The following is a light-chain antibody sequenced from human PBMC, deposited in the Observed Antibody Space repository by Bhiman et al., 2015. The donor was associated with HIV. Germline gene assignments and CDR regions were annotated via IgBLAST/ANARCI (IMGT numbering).Light chain of an antibody. J-gene: IGLJ3*02. CDR2: RNN. V-gene: IGLV1-40*01. CDR3: CSYAGLYWV. Sequence: QSVLTQPPSVSGAPGQRVSISCTGSSSNIGAGYDVYWYQQLPGTAPKLLIYRNNQRPSGVPDRFSGSKSGNTASLTISGLQAEDEAGYYCCSYAGLYWVFGGGTKLTVL. CDR1: SSNIGAGYD.